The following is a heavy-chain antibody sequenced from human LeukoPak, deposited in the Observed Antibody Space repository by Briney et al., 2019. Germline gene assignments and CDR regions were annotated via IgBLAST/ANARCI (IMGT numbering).Heavy chain of an antibody. CDR3: AGGGIAVAGTGY. Sequence: SETLSLTCAVYGGSFSGYYWSWIRQPPGKGLEWIGEINHSGSTNYNPSLKSRVTMSVDTSKNQFSLKLSSVTAADTAVYYCAGGGIAVAGTGYWGQGTLVTVSS. CDR1: GGSFSGYY. D-gene: IGHD6-19*01. J-gene: IGHJ4*02. V-gene: IGHV4-34*01. CDR2: INHSGST.